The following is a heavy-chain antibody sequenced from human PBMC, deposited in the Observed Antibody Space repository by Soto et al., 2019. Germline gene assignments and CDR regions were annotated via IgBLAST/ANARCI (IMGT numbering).Heavy chain of an antibody. CDR3: AKERYSSSWYAPDY. CDR1: GFTFSGYG. Sequence: HPGGSLRLSCAASGFTFSGYGMHWVRQAPGKGLEWVAVISYDGSNKYYADSVKGRFTISRDNSKNTLYLQMNSLRAEDTAVYYCAKERYSSSWYAPDYWGQGTLVTVSS. D-gene: IGHD6-13*01. J-gene: IGHJ4*02. CDR2: ISYDGSNK. V-gene: IGHV3-30*18.